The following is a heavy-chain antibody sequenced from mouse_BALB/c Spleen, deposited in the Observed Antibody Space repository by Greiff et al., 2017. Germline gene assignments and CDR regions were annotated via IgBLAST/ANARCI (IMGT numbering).Heavy chain of an antibody. CDR3: TRDYGYFDY. CDR1: GYTFTSYW. V-gene: IGHV1S22*01. D-gene: IGHD1-1*01. Sequence: LQQPGSELVRPGASVKLSCKASGYTFTSYWMHWVKQRHGQGLEWIGNIYPGSGSTNYDEKFKSKGTLTVDTSSSTAYMHLSSLTSEDSAVYYCTRDYGYFDYWGQGTTLTVSS. CDR2: IYPGSGST. J-gene: IGHJ2*01.